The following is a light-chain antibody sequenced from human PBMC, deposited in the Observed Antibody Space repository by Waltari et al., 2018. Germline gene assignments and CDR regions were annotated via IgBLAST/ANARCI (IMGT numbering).Light chain of an antibody. V-gene: IGLV2-23*01. CDR3: CSYAGSWV. CDR1: SSDVRSYNL. Sequence: QSALTQPAPVSGSPGQSITTSCTGTSSDVRSYNLVAWYQQHPGKAPKLMIYEGSKRPSGVSNRFSGSKSGNTASLTISGLQAEDEADYYCCSYAGSWVFGGGTKLTVL. CDR2: EGS. J-gene: IGLJ3*02.